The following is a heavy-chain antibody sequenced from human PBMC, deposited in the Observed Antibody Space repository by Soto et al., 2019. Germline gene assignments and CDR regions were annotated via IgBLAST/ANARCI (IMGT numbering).Heavy chain of an antibody. J-gene: IGHJ5*02. CDR1: GGSISSGGYS. CDR3: ASNYCSGGSCYQNWFEP. CDR2: IYHSGST. Sequence: SETLSLTCAVSGGSISSGGYSLSWIRQPPGKGLEWIGYIYHSGSTYYNPSLKRRVTISVDRSKNQFSLKLSSVTAADTAVYYCASNYCSGGSCYQNWFEPWGQGTLVTVSS. D-gene: IGHD2-15*01. V-gene: IGHV4-30-2*01.